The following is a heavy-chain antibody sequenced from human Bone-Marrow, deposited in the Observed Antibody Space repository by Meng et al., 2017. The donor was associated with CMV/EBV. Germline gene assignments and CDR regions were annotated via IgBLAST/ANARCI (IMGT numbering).Heavy chain of an antibody. J-gene: IGHJ6*02. CDR3: ARGEAVTPGGTYYYGLDV. CDR2: INTDGRST. V-gene: IGHV3-74*01. D-gene: IGHD4-17*01. CDR1: RFFFSINS. Sequence: GGSLRLSCAGSRFFFSINSMNWVRQAPGKGLVWVSRINTDGRSTTYADSVKGRFTISRDNAKSTLYLQMNSLRADDTAVYYCARGEAVTPGGTYYYGLDVWGQGTTVTVSS.